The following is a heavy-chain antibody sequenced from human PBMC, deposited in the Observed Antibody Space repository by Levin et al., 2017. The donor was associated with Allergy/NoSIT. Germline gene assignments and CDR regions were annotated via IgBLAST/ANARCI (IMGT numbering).Heavy chain of an antibody. CDR1: GFTISSNY. J-gene: IGHJ6*02. CDR2: IYSGGST. Sequence: GESLKISCAASGFTISSNYMSWVRQAPGKGLEWVSVIYSGGSTYYADSVKGRFTISRDNSKNTLYLQMNSLRAEDTAVYYCARGVAAAGYYYGMDVWGQGTTVTVSS. CDR3: ARGVAAAGYYYGMDV. V-gene: IGHV3-53*01. D-gene: IGHD6-13*01.